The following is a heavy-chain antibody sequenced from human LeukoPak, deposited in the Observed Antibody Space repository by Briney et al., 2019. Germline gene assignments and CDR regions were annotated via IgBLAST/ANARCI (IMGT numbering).Heavy chain of an antibody. CDR2: IRYNGNNR. D-gene: IGHD3-10*01. CDR3: AKTNHRFAELLGT. Sequence: GGSLRLSCTVSGFDFSSFGMHWVRQAPGKGLEWVAFIRYNGNNRYHADSVKGRFTISRDNIKNTLYLQMDGLRPEDSGVYFCAKTNHRFAELLGTWGQGTLVTVSS. J-gene: IGHJ5*02. CDR1: GFDFSSFG. V-gene: IGHV3-30*02.